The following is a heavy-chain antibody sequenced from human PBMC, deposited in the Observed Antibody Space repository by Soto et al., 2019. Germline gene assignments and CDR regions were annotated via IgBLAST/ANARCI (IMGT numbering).Heavy chain of an antibody. CDR1: GFTFSSYA. Sequence: GGSLRLSCAASGFTFSSYAMHWVRQAPGKGLEWVAVISYDGSNKYYADSVKGRFTISRDDSKNTLYLQMNSLRAEDTAVYYCARDRGGPDYWGQGTLVTVSS. D-gene: IGHD3-10*01. J-gene: IGHJ4*02. CDR3: ARDRGGPDY. V-gene: IGHV3-30-3*01. CDR2: ISYDGSNK.